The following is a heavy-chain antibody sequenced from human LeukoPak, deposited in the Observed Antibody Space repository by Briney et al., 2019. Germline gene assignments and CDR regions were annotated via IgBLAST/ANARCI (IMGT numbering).Heavy chain of an antibody. Sequence: SETLSLTCTVSGGSISSYYWSWIRQPPGKGLEWIGYIYYSGSTNYNPSLKSRVTISVDTSKNHFSLKLSSVTAADTAVYYCARASSIQLWFPFDYWGQGTLVTVSS. CDR3: ARASSIQLWFPFDY. D-gene: IGHD5-18*01. V-gene: IGHV4-59*01. J-gene: IGHJ4*02. CDR2: IYYSGST. CDR1: GGSISSYY.